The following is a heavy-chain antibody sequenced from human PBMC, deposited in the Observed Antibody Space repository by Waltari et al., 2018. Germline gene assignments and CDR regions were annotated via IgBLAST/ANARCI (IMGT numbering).Heavy chain of an antibody. Sequence: QVQLVQSGAEVKKPGSSVKVSCKASGGTFSSYAISWVRQAPGQGLEWMGGIIPIFGTANYAQKFQGRVTITTDESTSTAYMELSSLRSEDTAVYYCARDPGYSSGWYFLGYYMDVWGKGTTVTVSS. J-gene: IGHJ6*03. CDR2: IIPIFGTA. D-gene: IGHD6-19*01. CDR1: GGTFSSYA. CDR3: ARDPGYSSGWYFLGYYMDV. V-gene: IGHV1-69*05.